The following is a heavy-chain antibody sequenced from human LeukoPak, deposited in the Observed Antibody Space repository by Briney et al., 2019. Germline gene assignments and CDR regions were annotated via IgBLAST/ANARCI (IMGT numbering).Heavy chain of an antibody. CDR1: GFTFNTYS. J-gene: IGHJ4*02. V-gene: IGHV3-21*04. CDR3: VKAMANFDY. Sequence: PGGSLRLSCAASGFTFNTYSMNWVRQAPGKGLEWVSSISSSSTNIYYADPVKGRFTISRDNAKNSLYLQMNSLRAEDTAVYYCVKAMANFDYWGQGTLVTVSS. D-gene: IGHD5-18*01. CDR2: ISSSSTNI.